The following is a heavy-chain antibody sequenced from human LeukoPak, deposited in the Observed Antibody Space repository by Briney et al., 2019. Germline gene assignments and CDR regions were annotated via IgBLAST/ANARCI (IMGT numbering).Heavy chain of an antibody. CDR1: GFTFSSYA. J-gene: IGHJ4*02. V-gene: IGHV3-23*01. CDR2: IGAGGTFT. Sequence: PGGSLRLSCTASGFTFSSYARNWVRQPPGKGLEWVSGIGAGGTFTYYADSVKGRFTIARANSRNTLYLQMTSLRADDTAVYYWAKDLGYTTYGYYFDYWGQGTLVTVSS. CDR3: AKDLGYTTYGYYFDY. D-gene: IGHD4-11*01.